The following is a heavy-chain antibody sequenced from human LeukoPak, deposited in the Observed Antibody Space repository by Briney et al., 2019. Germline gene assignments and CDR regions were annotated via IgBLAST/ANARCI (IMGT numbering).Heavy chain of an antibody. CDR3: ARDRKYSSGWFNFDY. CDR1: GGSISSYY. J-gene: IGHJ4*02. Sequence: SETLSLTCTVSGGSISSYYWSWIRQPVGKGLEWIGRIYTSGSTNYNPSLKSRVTMSVDTSKNQFSLKLSSVTAADTAVYYCARDRKYSSGWFNFDYWGQGTLVTVSS. CDR2: IYTSGST. V-gene: IGHV4-4*07. D-gene: IGHD6-19*01.